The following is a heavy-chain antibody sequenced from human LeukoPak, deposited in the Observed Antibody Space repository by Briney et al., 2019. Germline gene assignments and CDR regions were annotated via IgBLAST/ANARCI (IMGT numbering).Heavy chain of an antibody. CDR2: IYYSGST. D-gene: IGHD3-22*01. CDR3: ARGLDYSDSSGCYPSFDY. J-gene: IGHJ4*02. Sequence: PSETLSLTCTVSGGSISSYYWSWIRQPPGKGREWVGYIYYSGSTNYNPSLKSGVTISVDTSKHQFSLKLSSVTAAHTAVYYCARGLDYSDSSGCYPSFDYWGQGTLVTVSS. V-gene: IGHV4-59*01. CDR1: GGSISSYY.